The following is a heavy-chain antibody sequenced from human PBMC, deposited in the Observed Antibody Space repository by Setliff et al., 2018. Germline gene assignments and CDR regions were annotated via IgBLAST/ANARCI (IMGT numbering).Heavy chain of an antibody. J-gene: IGHJ4*02. Sequence: SETLSLTCTVSGGSISSGGYYWSWIRQHPGKGLEWIGYIYYSGSTSYYNQSLKSRVTISVDTSKNQFSLKLSSVTAADTAVYYCATLPYSSGPLHDYWGQGTLVTVSS. D-gene: IGHD6-19*01. CDR1: GGSISSGGYY. CDR2: IYYSGSTS. V-gene: IGHV4-31*03. CDR3: ATLPYSSGPLHDY.